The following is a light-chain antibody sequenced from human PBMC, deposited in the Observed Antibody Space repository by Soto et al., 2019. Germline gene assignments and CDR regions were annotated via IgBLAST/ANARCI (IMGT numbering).Light chain of an antibody. CDR3: HQYETFSGT. J-gene: IGKJ1*01. Sequence: DIQMTQSPSTMSASVEDRVTIPCRASQSISSYLNWYQHKPGKAPKLLIYASSSLQSGVPSRFRGSGSGTEFTLTISSLQPEDFATYYCHQYETFSGTFGPGTKVDI. CDR2: ASS. CDR1: QSISSY. V-gene: IGKV1-39*01.